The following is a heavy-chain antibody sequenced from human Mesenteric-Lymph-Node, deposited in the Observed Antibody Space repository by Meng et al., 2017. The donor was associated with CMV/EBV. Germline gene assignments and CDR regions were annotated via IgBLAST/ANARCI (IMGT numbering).Heavy chain of an antibody. J-gene: IGHJ4*02. CDR1: GGTFSSYA. CDR3: AWGVIRSYFDY. Sequence: SCKASGGTFSSYAISWGRQAPGQGIEWMGGIIPIFGTANYAQKFQGRVTITTDESTSTAYMELSSLRSEDTAVYYCAWGVIRSYFDYWGQGTLVTVSS. V-gene: IGHV1-69*05. CDR2: IIPIFGTA. D-gene: IGHD3-16*02.